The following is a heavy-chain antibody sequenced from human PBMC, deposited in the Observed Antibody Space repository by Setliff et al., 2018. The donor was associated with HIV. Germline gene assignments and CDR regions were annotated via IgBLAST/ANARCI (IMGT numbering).Heavy chain of an antibody. J-gene: IGHJ4*02. D-gene: IGHD5-18*01. Sequence: SEPLSLTCTAPGGSISSGGYYWSWIRPHPGKGMEWIGYIYYSGSTYYNPSLNSLLTMSVDPSKNQFSLKLNSVTAADTAVYYCARGTWIQLSALALFDYWGQGTLVTVSS. CDR3: ARGTWIQLSALALFDY. V-gene: IGHV4-31*01. CDR1: GGSISSGGYY. CDR2: IYYSGST.